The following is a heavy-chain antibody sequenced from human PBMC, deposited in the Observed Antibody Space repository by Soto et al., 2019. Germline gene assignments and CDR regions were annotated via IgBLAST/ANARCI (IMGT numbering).Heavy chain of an antibody. CDR2: IYYSGST. D-gene: IGHD3-9*01. Sequence: SETLSLTCTVSGVSISSIKYYWSWIRQPPGKGLEWIGSIYYSGSTYYNPSLKSRVTISVDASKSQFSLNLRSVTAVDTAVYYCARSPSRQYFDWIPDFGYWGQGALVTVSS. V-gene: IGHV4-39*01. CDR1: GVSISSIKYY. CDR3: ARSPSRQYFDWIPDFGY. J-gene: IGHJ4*02.